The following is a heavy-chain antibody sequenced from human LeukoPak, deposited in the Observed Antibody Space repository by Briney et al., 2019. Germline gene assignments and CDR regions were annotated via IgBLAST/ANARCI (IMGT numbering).Heavy chain of an antibody. D-gene: IGHD2-2*01. CDR1: GGSISSSSYY. CDR3: TRRGIGYCSSTSCTDAFDI. CDR2: IYYSGST. Sequence: SETLSLTCIVSGGSISSSSYYWGWIRQPPGEGLEWVGSIYYSGSTYYNPSLKSRVTISVDTSKNQFSLKLSSVTAADTAVYHCTRRGIGYCSSTSCTDAFDIWGQGTIVTVSS. V-gene: IGHV4-39*01. J-gene: IGHJ3*02.